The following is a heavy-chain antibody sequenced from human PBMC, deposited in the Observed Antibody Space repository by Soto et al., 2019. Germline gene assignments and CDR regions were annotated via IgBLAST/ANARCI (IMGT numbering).Heavy chain of an antibody. V-gene: IGHV3-30*18. CDR2: ISYDGSNK. Sequence: LRLSCAASGFTFSSYGMHWVRQAPGKGLEWVAVISYDGSNKYYADSVKGRFTISRDNSKNTLYLQMNSLRAEDTAVYYCAKVLRITMVRGVIYYYGMDVWGQGTTVTVSS. D-gene: IGHD3-10*01. CDR1: GFTFSSYG. J-gene: IGHJ6*02. CDR3: AKVLRITMVRGVIYYYGMDV.